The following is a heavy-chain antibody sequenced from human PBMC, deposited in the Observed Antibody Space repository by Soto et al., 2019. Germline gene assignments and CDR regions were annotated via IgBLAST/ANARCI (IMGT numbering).Heavy chain of an antibody. Sequence: PGGSLRLSCAVSGFTSNRYAMSWVRQAPGKGLEWVSGISGGGESTYYADSVKGRFTISRDNSKNTLYLQINSLRADDTAVYYCARARNSNSWGGSLGYWGQGTLVTVSS. V-gene: IGHV3-23*01. CDR2: ISGGGEST. CDR1: GFTSNRYA. CDR3: ARARNSNSWGGSLGY. D-gene: IGHD6-13*01. J-gene: IGHJ4*02.